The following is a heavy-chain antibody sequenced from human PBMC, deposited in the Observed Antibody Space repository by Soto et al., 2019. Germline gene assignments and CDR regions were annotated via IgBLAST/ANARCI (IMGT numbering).Heavy chain of an antibody. Sequence: GGSLRLSCAVSGFTFSSYNMNWVRQAPGKGLEWVSYISGSSSTIYYADSVKGRFTISRDNAKRSLYLQMNSLRDEDTAVYYCARGATTDRRYYGMDVWGQGTTVTVSS. V-gene: IGHV3-48*02. D-gene: IGHD1-26*01. CDR3: ARGATTDRRYYGMDV. CDR1: GFTFSSYN. J-gene: IGHJ6*02. CDR2: ISGSSSTI.